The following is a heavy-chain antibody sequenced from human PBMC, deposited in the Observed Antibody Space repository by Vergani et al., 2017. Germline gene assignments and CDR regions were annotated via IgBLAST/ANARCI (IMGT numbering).Heavy chain of an antibody. Sequence: QVQLVQSGAEVKKPGASVKVSCKASGYTFTSYYMHWVRKAPGQGLEWMGIINPSGGSTSDAQKFQGRVTMTRDTSTSTVYMELSSLRAEDTAVYYCARDPRMKGLHRGYYYYMDVWGKGTTVTVSS. CDR3: ARDPRMKGLHRGYYYYMDV. CDR1: GYTFTSYY. J-gene: IGHJ6*03. CDR2: INPSGGST. V-gene: IGHV1-46*01. D-gene: IGHD4-11*01.